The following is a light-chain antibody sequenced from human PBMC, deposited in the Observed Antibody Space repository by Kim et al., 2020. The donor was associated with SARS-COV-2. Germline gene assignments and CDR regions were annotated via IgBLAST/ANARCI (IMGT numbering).Light chain of an antibody. J-gene: IGKJ5*01. V-gene: IGKV1-9*01. CDR1: QGISSY. Sequence: IQLTQSPSSLSASVGDRVTITCRASQGISSYLAWYQQRPGKAPKILISAASTLQSGVPSRFSGSGSGTDFTLTISSLQPEDFATYYCQQLNSYPLAFGQGTRREIK. CDR2: AAS. CDR3: QQLNSYPLA.